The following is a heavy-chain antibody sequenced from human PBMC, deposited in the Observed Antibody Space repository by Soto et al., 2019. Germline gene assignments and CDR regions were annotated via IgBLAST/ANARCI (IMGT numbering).Heavy chain of an antibody. CDR2: IYYSGTT. V-gene: IGHV4-31*03. CDR3: ARCSLVVVPAPGFDP. D-gene: IGHD2-2*01. CDR1: GGSISSGGYY. Sequence: SETLSLTCTVSGGSISSGGYYWSWIRQHPGKGLEWIGYIYYSGTTYYNPSLKSRVTISVDTSKNQFSLKLSSVSAADTALYYCARCSLVVVPAPGFDPWGRGTLVTVTS. J-gene: IGHJ5*02.